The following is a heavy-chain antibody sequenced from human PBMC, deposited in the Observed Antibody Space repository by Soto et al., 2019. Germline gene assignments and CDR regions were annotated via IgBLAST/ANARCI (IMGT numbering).Heavy chain of an antibody. V-gene: IGHV3-23*01. CDR1: GFTFSSYA. J-gene: IGHJ5*02. Sequence: EVPLLESGGGLVQPGGSLRLSCAASGFTFSSYAMSWVRQTPGKGLEWVSAISGSGDSTYYADSVKGRFTISRDNSKNTLYLQMNSLRAEDTAVYYCAKLRWGSDNGFDPWGQGTLVTVSS. D-gene: IGHD3-10*01. CDR3: AKLRWGSDNGFDP. CDR2: ISGSGDST.